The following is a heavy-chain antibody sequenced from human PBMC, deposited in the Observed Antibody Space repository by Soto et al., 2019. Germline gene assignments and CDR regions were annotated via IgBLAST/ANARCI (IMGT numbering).Heavy chain of an antibody. D-gene: IGHD2-15*01. Sequence: QVQLQQWGAGLLKPSETLSLTCAVYGGSFSGYYWSWIRQPPGKGLEWIVEINHSGSTNYNPSLKSRVTISVDTSKNQFSLKLSSVTAADTAVYYCARTVSRVAAHDAFDIWGQGTMVTVSS. CDR1: GGSFSGYY. J-gene: IGHJ3*02. CDR3: ARTVSRVAAHDAFDI. V-gene: IGHV4-34*01. CDR2: INHSGST.